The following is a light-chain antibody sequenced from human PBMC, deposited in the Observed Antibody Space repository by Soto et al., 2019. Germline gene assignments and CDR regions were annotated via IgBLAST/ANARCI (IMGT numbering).Light chain of an antibody. CDR2: AAS. CDR3: QKYNSAPYT. V-gene: IGKV1-27*01. Sequence: IQVTPSPSSLSASLGARVTITCRASQGISNYLSWYQQKPGIGHKRLIYAASTLQSGVPSRFSGSGSGTDFTLTISSLQPEDVATYYCQKYNSAPYTFGQGTKMEIK. J-gene: IGKJ2*01. CDR1: QGISNY.